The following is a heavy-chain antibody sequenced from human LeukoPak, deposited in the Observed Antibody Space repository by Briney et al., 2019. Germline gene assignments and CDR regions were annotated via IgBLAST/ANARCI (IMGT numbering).Heavy chain of an antibody. V-gene: IGHV3-9*01. Sequence: GGSLRLSRAASGFTFDDYAMHWVRQAPGKGLEWVSGISWNSGSIGYADSVKGRFTISRDNAKNSLYLQMNSLRAEDTALYYCAKSRRIAAALPPLDYWGQGTLVTVSS. CDR3: AKSRRIAAALPPLDY. CDR1: GFTFDDYA. CDR2: ISWNSGSI. J-gene: IGHJ4*02. D-gene: IGHD6-13*01.